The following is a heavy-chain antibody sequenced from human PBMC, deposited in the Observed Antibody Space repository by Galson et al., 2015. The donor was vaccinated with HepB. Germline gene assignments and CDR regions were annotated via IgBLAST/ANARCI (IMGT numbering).Heavy chain of an antibody. CDR1: GYTFNNYN. D-gene: IGHD4-17*01. J-gene: IGHJ4*02. CDR2: MNPKSGNT. Sequence: SVKVSCKASGYTFNNYNIKWVRQATGQGLEWMGLMNPKSGNTVYAQKFQGRVTMTRDTSISTAYMGLSSLRFEDTAVYYCARGPDYGNFALDYWGQGTLVTVSS. V-gene: IGHV1-8*01. CDR3: ARGPDYGNFALDY.